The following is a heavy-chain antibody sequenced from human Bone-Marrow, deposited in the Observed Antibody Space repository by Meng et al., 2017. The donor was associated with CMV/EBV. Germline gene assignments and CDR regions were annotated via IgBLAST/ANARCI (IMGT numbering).Heavy chain of an antibody. Sequence: GESLKISCAASGFTFSDYYMSWIRQAPGKGLEWVSSISSSSTYIYYADSVKGRFTISRDNAKNSLYLQMNSLRAEDTAVYYCARDMGPVVVLDAFDIWGQGTMVTVSS. CDR2: ISSSSTYI. D-gene: IGHD2-15*01. V-gene: IGHV3-11*06. J-gene: IGHJ3*02. CDR3: ARDMGPVVVLDAFDI. CDR1: GFTFSDYY.